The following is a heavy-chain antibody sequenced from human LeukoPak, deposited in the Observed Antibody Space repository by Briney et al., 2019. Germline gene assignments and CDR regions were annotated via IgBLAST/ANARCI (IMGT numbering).Heavy chain of an antibody. CDR2: ISAGESHI. Sequence: GGSLRLSCAASGFTFSDYDMNWVRQAPGKGLEWVSYISAGESHIYYADSVRGRFTISRDNAKSSLYLQMNSLRVEDTAVYYCAREIFWSGYFSNLHFDYWGQGTLVTVSS. D-gene: IGHD3-3*01. CDR1: GFTFSDYD. J-gene: IGHJ4*02. CDR3: AREIFWSGYFSNLHFDY. V-gene: IGHV3-21*01.